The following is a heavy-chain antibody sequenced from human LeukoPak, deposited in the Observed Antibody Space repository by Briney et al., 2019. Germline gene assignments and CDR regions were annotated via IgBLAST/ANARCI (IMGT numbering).Heavy chain of an antibody. V-gene: IGHV2-70*11. CDR3: ARIRVTSGWYFDY. CDR2: IDWDDDK. CDR1: GFSLSTSGMC. Sequence: SGPALVKPTQTLTLTCTFSGFSLSTSGMCVSWIRQPRGKALEWLARIDWDDDKYYSTSLKTRLTISKDTSKDQVVLTMTNMDHVDTATYYCARIRVTSGWYFDYWGQGTLVTVSS. D-gene: IGHD6-19*01. J-gene: IGHJ4*02.